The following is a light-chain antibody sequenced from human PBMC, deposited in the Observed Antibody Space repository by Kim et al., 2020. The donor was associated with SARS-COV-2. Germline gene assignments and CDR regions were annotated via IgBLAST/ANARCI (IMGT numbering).Light chain of an antibody. J-gene: IGLJ3*02. CDR1: ISDLGAYNY. CDR2: EVS. Sequence: GQSVTLSCTGTISDLGAYNYVSWYRQHPGKAPKLMIYEVSERPSGVPDRFSGSKSGNTASLTVSGLQAEDEADYYCCAYAGSNNWVFGGGTQLTVL. V-gene: IGLV2-8*01. CDR3: CAYAGSNNWV.